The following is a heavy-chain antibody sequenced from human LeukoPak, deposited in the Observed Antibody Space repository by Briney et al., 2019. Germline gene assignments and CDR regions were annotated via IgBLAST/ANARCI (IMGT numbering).Heavy chain of an antibody. CDR2: IYSGGST. CDR3: ARGPVVPAAIRAYYYYYYGMDV. D-gene: IGHD2-2*02. V-gene: IGHV3-53*01. Sequence: GGSLRLSCAASGFTVSSNYMSWVRQAPGKGLEWVSVIYSGGSTYYADSVKGRFTISRDNSRNTLYLQMNSLRAEDTAVYYCARGPVVPAAIRAYYYYYYGMDVWGQGTTVTVSS. CDR1: GFTVSSNY. J-gene: IGHJ6*02.